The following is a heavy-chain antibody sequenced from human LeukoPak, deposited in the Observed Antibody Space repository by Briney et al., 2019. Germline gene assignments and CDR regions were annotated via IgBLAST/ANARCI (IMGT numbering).Heavy chain of an antibody. J-gene: IGHJ6*02. V-gene: IGHV1-69*13. CDR2: IIPIFGTA. D-gene: IGHD5-12*01. CDR3: ARDLLSGYSGYDFGGYYYGMDV. CDR1: GGTFISYA. Sequence: ASVKVSCKASGGTFISYAISWVRQAPGQGLEWMGGIIPIFGTANYAQKFQGRVTITADESTSTTYMELSSLRSEDTAVYYCARDLLSGYSGYDFGGYYYGMDVWGQGTTVTVSS.